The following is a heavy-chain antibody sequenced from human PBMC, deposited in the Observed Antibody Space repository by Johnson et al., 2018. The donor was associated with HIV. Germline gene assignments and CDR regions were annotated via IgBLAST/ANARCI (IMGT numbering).Heavy chain of an antibody. D-gene: IGHD4-17*01. CDR2: IYSGGST. CDR1: GLTVTDNY. CDR3: ARELEFGDLRKNDAFDI. J-gene: IGHJ3*02. Sequence: VQLVESGGGLVQPGGSLRLSCAASGLTVTDNYISWVRLAPGKGLEWVSLIYSGGSTYYADSVKGRFTISRDNSKNTLYLQMNSLRAEDTAVYYCARELEFGDLRKNDAFDIWGQGTMVTVSS. V-gene: IGHV3-66*02.